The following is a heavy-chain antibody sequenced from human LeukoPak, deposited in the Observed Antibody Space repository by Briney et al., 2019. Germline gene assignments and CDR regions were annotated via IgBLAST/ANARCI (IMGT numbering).Heavy chain of an antibody. V-gene: IGHV3-21*01. CDR2: ISTSSSYI. Sequence: GGSLRLSCAASGFTFSSYTMNWVRQAPGKGLEWVSSISTSSSYIYYADSVKGRFTISRDNVKNSLYLQMNSLRAEDTAVYYCAELGITMIGGVWGKGTTVTISS. CDR3: AELGITMIGGV. D-gene: IGHD3-10*02. J-gene: IGHJ6*04. CDR1: GFTFSSYT.